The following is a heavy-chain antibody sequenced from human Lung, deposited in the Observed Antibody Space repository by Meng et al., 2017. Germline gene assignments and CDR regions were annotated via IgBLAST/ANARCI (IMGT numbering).Heavy chain of an antibody. CDR3: ARVGSVALTTVSPFDY. V-gene: IGHV4-34*01. D-gene: IGHD4-17*01. CDR1: TGSLGGYY. J-gene: IGHJ4*02. Sequence: HPQPGGARLFKPSETLSLPCAVLTGSLGGYYGSWIRQSPGKGLEWIGEINRGGSTSYNPSLKSRVTMSVDTSKNHFFLKLNSVTAADTAMYHCARVGSVALTTVSPFDYWGPGMLVTVSS. CDR2: INRGGST.